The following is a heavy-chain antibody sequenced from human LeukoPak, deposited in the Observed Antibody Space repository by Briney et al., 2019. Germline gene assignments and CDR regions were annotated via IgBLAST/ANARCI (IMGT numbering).Heavy chain of an antibody. J-gene: IGHJ4*02. CDR2: INPNSGGT. Sequence: ASVKVFCKASGYTFTGYYMHWVRQAPGQGLDWMGWINPNSGGTKYAQNFQGRVTLTTDTSINTAYMELSSLRSDDTAVYYCAREGRNGYNEGYFDYWGQGTLVTVSS. CDR1: GYTFTGYY. D-gene: IGHD5-24*01. V-gene: IGHV1-2*02. CDR3: AREGRNGYNEGYFDY.